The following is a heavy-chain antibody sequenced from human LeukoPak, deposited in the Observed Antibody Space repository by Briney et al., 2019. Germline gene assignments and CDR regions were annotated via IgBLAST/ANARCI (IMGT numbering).Heavy chain of an antibody. J-gene: IGHJ6*02. V-gene: IGHV3-21*01. CDR2: ISSSSSYI. D-gene: IGHD3-10*01. CDR1: GFTFSSYS. Sequence: GGSLRLSCAASGFTFSSYSMNWVRQAPGKGLEWVSSISSSSSYIYYADSVRGRFTISRDNAKNSLYLQMNSLRAEDTAVYYCASSSGGSGSTYYYVMDVWGQGTTVTVSS. CDR3: ASSSGGSGSTYYYVMDV.